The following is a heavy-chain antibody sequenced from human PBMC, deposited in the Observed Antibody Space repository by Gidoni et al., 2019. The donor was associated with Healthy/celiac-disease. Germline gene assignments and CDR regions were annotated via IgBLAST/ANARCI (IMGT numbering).Heavy chain of an antibody. J-gene: IGHJ4*02. Sequence: QVQLVESGGGVVQPGRSLRLSCAASGFTFSSYAMHWVRQAPGKGLEWVAVISYDGSNKYYADSVKGRFTISRDNSKNTLYLQMNSLRAEDTAVYYCARDCYSGYDLGYWGQGTLVTVSS. CDR1: GFTFSSYA. CDR3: ARDCYSGYDLGY. CDR2: ISYDGSNK. V-gene: IGHV3-30-3*01. D-gene: IGHD5-12*01.